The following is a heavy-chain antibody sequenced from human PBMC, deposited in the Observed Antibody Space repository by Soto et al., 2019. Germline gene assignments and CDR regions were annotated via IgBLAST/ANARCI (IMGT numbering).Heavy chain of an antibody. CDR2: INTDNGNT. D-gene: IGHD3-22*01. V-gene: IGHV1-3*04. J-gene: IGHJ4*02. Sequence: VQLVQSGAEVKQSGASVKLSCKASGYTFDTYAMHWVRQAPGQRLEWMGWINTDNGNTKYSQRFQGRLTITRDTSASTAYMDLSNLRSEDTAVYFCARDAGDYLLLLYWGQGTLVTVSS. CDR3: ARDAGDYLLLLY. CDR1: GYTFDTYA.